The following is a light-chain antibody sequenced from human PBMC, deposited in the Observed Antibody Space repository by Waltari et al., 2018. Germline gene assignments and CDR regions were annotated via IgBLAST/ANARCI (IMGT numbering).Light chain of an antibody. Sequence: RSRESRRASYRGWEEQKGGQGATLRSYGTFSRATGSPERFTGSGSGTDFSLTISSLEPEEFATYYCQQYDISPLTFGGGTKVEIK. CDR2: GTF. V-gene: IGKV3-20*01. CDR1: ESRRASY. J-gene: IGKJ4*01. CDR3: QQYDISPLT.